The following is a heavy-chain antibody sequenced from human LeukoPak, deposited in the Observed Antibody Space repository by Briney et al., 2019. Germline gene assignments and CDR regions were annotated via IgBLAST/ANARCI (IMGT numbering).Heavy chain of an antibody. Sequence: ASVKVSCKASGYTFTDYNMYWVRPAPGQGREWMGWINANSGDTNYAQKFQGRVTMTRDKSISTAYMELSRLRSDDTAVYYCARAYSSSGNWFDPWGQGTLVTVSS. CDR3: ARAYSSSGNWFDP. D-gene: IGHD6-13*01. V-gene: IGHV1-2*02. CDR1: GYTFTDYN. J-gene: IGHJ5*02. CDR2: INANSGDT.